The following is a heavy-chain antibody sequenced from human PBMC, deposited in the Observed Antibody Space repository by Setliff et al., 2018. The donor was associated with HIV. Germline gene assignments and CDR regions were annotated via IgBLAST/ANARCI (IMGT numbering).Heavy chain of an antibody. CDR3: ARDGGPYCGGDCHLFRLPFQH. CDR2: ISAYNGNT. D-gene: IGHD2-21*02. V-gene: IGHV1-18*01. Sequence: GASVKVSCKASGYTFTTYGISWVRQAPGQGLEWMGWISAYNGNTNYAQNLQGRVTMTTDTSTSTAYMELRSLRSDDTAMYYCARDGGPYCGGDCHLFRLPFQHWGKGTLVTVSS. CDR1: GYTFTTYG. J-gene: IGHJ1*01.